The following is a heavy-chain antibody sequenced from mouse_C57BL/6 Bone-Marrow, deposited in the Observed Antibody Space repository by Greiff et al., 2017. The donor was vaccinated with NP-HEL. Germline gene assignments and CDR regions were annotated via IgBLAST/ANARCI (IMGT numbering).Heavy chain of an antibody. J-gene: IGHJ2*01. Sequence: VQLQQSGAELVRPGASVKLSCTASGFNIKDDYMHWVKQRPEQGLEWIGWIDPENGDTEYASKFQGKATITADTSSNTAYLQLSSLTSEDTAVYYCTTYYGSSYPYFDYWGKGTTLTVSS. D-gene: IGHD1-1*01. CDR3: TTYYGSSYPYFDY. V-gene: IGHV14-4*01. CDR1: GFNIKDDY. CDR2: IDPENGDT.